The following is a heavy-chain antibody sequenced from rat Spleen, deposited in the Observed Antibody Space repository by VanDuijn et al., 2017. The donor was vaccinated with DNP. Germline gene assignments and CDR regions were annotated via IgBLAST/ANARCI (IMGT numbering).Heavy chain of an antibody. CDR3: ASGPFGHNYFDY. CDR2: INSADST. D-gene: IGHD4-3*01. CDR1: GYSITRSYR. Sequence: EVQLQESGPGLVEPSQSLSLTCSVTGYSITRSYRWNWIRKFPGNKLEWMGYINSADSTYYNPSLKSRISITRDTSKNQFFLQVNSVTTEDTATYCCASGPFGHNYFDYWGQGVMVTVSS. V-gene: IGHV3-3*01. J-gene: IGHJ2*01.